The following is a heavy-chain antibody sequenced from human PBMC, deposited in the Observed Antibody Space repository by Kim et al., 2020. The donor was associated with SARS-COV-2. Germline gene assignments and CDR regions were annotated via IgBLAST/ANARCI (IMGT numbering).Heavy chain of an antibody. CDR2: IYWDDDK. CDR1: GFSLSTSGVG. Sequence: SGPTLVKPTQTLTLTCTFSGFSLSTSGVGVGWIRQPPGKALEWLALIYWDDDKRYSPSLKSRLTITKDTSKNQVVLTMTNMDPVDTATYYCAHRDVDIVATIRDAFDIWGQGTMVTVSS. CDR3: AHRDVDIVATIRDAFDI. D-gene: IGHD5-12*01. J-gene: IGHJ3*02. V-gene: IGHV2-5*02.